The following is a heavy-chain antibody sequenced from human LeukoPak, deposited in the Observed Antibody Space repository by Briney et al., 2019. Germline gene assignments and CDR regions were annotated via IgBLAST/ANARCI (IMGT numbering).Heavy chain of an antibody. J-gene: IGHJ5*02. V-gene: IGHV1-8*02. D-gene: IGHD3-10*01. CDR3: ARGNLLWFGELYFGYNWFDP. CDR2: MNPNSGNT. CDR1: GYTFTSYY. Sequence: ASVKVSCKASGYTFTSYYMHWVRQAPGQGLEWMGWMNPNSGNTGYAQKFQGRVTMTRNTSISTAYMELSSLRSEDTAVYYCARGNLLWFGELYFGYNWFDPWGQGTLVTVSS.